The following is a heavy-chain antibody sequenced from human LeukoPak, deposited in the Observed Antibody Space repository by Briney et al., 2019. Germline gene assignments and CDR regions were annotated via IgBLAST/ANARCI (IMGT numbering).Heavy chain of an antibody. J-gene: IGHJ2*01. D-gene: IGHD6-19*01. V-gene: IGHV4-59*08. Sequence: SETLSLTCTASGGSISHYFWSWIRQPPGKALEWIGYIYYSGSTNYNPSLKSRVTISVDTSKNQFSLKLSSVTAADTAVYYCAKTVAGYWYFDLWGRGTLVTVSS. CDR2: IYYSGST. CDR1: GGSISHYF. CDR3: AKTVAGYWYFDL.